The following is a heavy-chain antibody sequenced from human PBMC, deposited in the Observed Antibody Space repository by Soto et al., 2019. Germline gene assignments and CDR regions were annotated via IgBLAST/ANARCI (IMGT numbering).Heavy chain of an antibody. CDR2: TFHSGAT. J-gene: IGHJ4*02. CDR3: ARGGHVGSATSCCHNF. CDR1: GDSISSGFYY. D-gene: IGHD2-2*01. Sequence: PSETLSLTCTVSGDSISSGFYYWTWIRQTPGKGLEWIGYTFHSGATYFNSSLEGRVSISVDTSKNQFFLKLTSVTAADTAVYYCARGGHVGSATSCCHNFWGQGTLVTGSS. V-gene: IGHV4-30-4*01.